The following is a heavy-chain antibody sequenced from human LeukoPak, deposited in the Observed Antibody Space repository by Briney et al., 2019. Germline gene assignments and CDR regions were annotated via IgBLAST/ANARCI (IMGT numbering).Heavy chain of an antibody. CDR3: ARERATLDYYYYMDV. V-gene: IGHV3-9*01. CDR1: GFTFDDYA. D-gene: IGHD5-12*01. Sequence: SLRLSCAASGFTFDDYAMYWVRQAPGKGLEWVSGISWNSGSIGYADSVKGRFTISRDNAKNSLYLQMNSLRAEDTALYYCARERATLDYYYYMDVWGKGTTVTVSS. J-gene: IGHJ6*03. CDR2: ISWNSGSI.